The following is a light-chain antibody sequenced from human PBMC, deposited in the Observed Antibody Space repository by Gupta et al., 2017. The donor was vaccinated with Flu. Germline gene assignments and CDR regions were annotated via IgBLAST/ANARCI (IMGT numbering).Light chain of an antibody. J-gene: IGLJ2*01. CDR1: SGSIDHKY. Sequence: NFMLTQPPPVSEFPGKTVTISCTRSSGSIDHKYVQWYRQRPGSAPITVIYENKHSHPGVPDCFSGSSDRSSNSATLTISGTRAEDEDVYYCQATNRSSQVFGGGTRLTVL. V-gene: IGLV6-57*03. CDR2: ENK. CDR3: QATNRSSQV.